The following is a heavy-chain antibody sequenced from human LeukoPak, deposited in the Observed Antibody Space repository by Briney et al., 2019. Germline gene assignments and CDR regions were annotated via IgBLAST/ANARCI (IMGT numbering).Heavy chain of an antibody. Sequence: GGSVKLSCKASGGTFSSYAISWGRQAPGQGLECRGGIIPIFGTGNYEQRFHGRVTITTDESTSTAYMELSSLRPEDTAVYYCARSPGLRNWFEPWGQGTLVTVSS. CDR3: ARSPGLRNWFEP. CDR2: IIPIFGTG. J-gene: IGHJ5*02. V-gene: IGHV1-69*05. CDR1: GGTFSSYA.